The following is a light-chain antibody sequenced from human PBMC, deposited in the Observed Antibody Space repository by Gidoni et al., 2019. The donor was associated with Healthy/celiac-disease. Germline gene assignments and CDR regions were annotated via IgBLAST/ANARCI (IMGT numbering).Light chain of an antibody. Sequence: DIQMTQTPSSLSADVGDRVTITCRASQSISSYLNWYQQKPGKPPQLLIYAASSLQSGVPSVFSGSGSGTDFTLTISSLQPEDFATYYCQQSYSTLWTFGQGTKVEIK. CDR1: QSISSY. V-gene: IGKV1-39*01. CDR3: QQSYSTLWT. CDR2: AAS. J-gene: IGKJ1*01.